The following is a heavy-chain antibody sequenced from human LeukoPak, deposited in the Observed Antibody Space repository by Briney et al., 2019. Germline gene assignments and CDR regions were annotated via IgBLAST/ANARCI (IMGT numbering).Heavy chain of an antibody. V-gene: IGHV3-23*01. D-gene: IGHD6-13*01. CDR3: AKEGSTWYYFDY. CDR1: GFSFSSDA. J-gene: IGHJ4*02. Sequence: PGGSLRLSCAASGFSFSSDAMSWVRQAPGKGLEWVSAISGSGGSTYYADFLKGRFTISRDNSKSTLYLQMNSLRAEDTAVYYCAKEGSTWYYFDYWGQGTLVTVSP. CDR2: ISGSGGST.